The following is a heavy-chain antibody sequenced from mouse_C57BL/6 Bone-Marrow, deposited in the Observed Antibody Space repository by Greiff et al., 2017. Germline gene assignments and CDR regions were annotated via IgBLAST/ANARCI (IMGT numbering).Heavy chain of an antibody. D-gene: IGHD1-1*01. CDR2: IHPNSGST. CDR1: GYTFTSYW. J-gene: IGHJ2*01. Sequence: QVQLQQPGAELVKPGASVKLSCKASGYTFTSYWMHWVKQRPGQGLEWIGMIHPNSGSTNYNEKFKSKATLTVDKSSSTAYVQLSSLTSEDSAVYCCARRGSYYGSSPYYFDYWGQGTTLTVSS. CDR3: ARRGSYYGSSPYYFDY. V-gene: IGHV1-64*01.